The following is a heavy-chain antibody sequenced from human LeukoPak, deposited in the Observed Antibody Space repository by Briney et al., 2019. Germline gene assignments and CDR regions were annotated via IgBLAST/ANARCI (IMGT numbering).Heavy chain of an antibody. J-gene: IGHJ5*02. Sequence: GGSLRLSCAASGFTFSSYGMHWVRQAPGKGLEWVAVISYDGSNKYYADSVKGRFTISRDNSKNTLYLQMNSLRAEDTAVYYCAKEAQRYFDWSNWFDPWGQGTLVTVSS. CDR3: AKEAQRYFDWSNWFDP. V-gene: IGHV3-30*18. CDR2: ISYDGSNK. CDR1: GFTFSSYG. D-gene: IGHD3-9*01.